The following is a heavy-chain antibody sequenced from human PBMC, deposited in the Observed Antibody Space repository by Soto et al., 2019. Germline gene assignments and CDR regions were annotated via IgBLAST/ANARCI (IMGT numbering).Heavy chain of an antibody. CDR1: GFTFSSYS. J-gene: IGHJ3*01. CDR2: ISSSSSTI. CDR3: GSAVRPDDAFDL. V-gene: IGHV3-48*01. Sequence: GGSLRLSCAASGFTFSSYSMNWVRQAPGKGLEWVSYISSSSSTIYYADSVKGRFTISRDNAKNSLYLQMNSLRAEDTAVYYCGSAVRPDDAFDLWGQGTMVTVSS.